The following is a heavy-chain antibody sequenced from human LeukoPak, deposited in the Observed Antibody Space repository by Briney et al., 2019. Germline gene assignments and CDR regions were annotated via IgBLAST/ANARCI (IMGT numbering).Heavy chain of an antibody. CDR2: LSGNGNTI. CDR1: GFTFSTYA. Sequence: GGSLRLSCAASGFTFSTYAMSWVRQAPGKGLECVSALSGNGNTIYYADSVKGRFTISRDNSKNTLSLQMNSLRAEDTAVYYCAKALYGSHDYWGQGTLVTVSS. J-gene: IGHJ4*02. D-gene: IGHD2-8*01. V-gene: IGHV3-23*01. CDR3: AKALYGSHDY.